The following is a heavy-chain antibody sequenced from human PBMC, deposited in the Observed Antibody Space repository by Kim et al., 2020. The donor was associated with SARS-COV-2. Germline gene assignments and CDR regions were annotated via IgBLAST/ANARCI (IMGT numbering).Heavy chain of an antibody. V-gene: IGHV3-23*01. D-gene: IGHD6-19*01. J-gene: IGHJ4*02. CDR3: AKGSMRSGWSAYYFDY. CDR2: ISGSGGST. Sequence: GGSLRLSCAASGFTFSSYAMSWVRQAPGKGLEWVSAISGSGGSTYYADSVKGRFTISRDNSKNTLYLQMNSLRAEDTAVYYCAKGSMRSGWSAYYFDYWGQGTLVTVSS. CDR1: GFTFSSYA.